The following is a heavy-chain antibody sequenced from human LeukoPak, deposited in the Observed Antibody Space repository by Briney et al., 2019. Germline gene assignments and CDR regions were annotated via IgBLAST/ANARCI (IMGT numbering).Heavy chain of an antibody. CDR1: GYTFTSYD. V-gene: IGHV1-8*01. Sequence: GASVKVSCKASGYTFTSYDINWVRQATGQGLEWMGWMNPNSGNTGYAQKFQGRVTMTRNTSISTAYMELSSLRSEDTAVYYCARHLWFGGNRYYYYYYGMDVWGQGTTVTVSS. D-gene: IGHD3-10*01. CDR3: ARHLWFGGNRYYYYYYGMDV. J-gene: IGHJ6*02. CDR2: MNPNSGNT.